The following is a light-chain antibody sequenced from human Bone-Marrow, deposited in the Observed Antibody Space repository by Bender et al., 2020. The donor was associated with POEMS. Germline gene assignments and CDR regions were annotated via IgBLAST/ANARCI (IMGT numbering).Light chain of an antibody. CDR1: SSDVGSYNL. Sequence: QSALTQPASVSGSPGQSITISCTGTSSDVGSYNLVSWYQHHPGRAPKLMIYEGSKRPSGVSNRFSGSKSGNTASLTISGLQADDEADYYCSSYTSSSIWVFGEGTKLTVL. CDR2: EGS. CDR3: SSYTSSSIWV. J-gene: IGLJ3*02. V-gene: IGLV2-14*02.